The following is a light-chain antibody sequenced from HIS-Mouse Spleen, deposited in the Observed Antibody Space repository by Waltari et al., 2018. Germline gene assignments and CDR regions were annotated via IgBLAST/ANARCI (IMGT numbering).Light chain of an antibody. V-gene: IGLV2-14*03. CDR1: SSDVGGYNY. Sequence: QSALTQPASVSGSPGQSITISCTGTSSDVGGYNYVSCYQQHPGKAPKLLIYDVSNRPSGLSNRFSGSKSGNTASLTISGLQAEDEADYYCSSYTSSSTLVFGGGTKLTVL. CDR2: DVS. CDR3: SSYTSSSTLV. J-gene: IGLJ2*01.